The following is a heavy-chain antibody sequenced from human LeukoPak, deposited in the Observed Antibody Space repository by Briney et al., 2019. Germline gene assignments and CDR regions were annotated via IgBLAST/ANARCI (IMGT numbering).Heavy chain of an antibody. CDR3: AKGSRDSRPYYFDF. CDR2: INPGGSSI. Sequence: GGSLRLSCAASGFTFSSYWMHWVRQVPGKGLVWVARINPGGSSITYADSVKGRFTISRDNAKNTLYLQMNSLRAEDTALYYCAKGSRDSRPYYFDFWGQEILVTVSS. CDR1: GFTFSSYW. J-gene: IGHJ4*02. V-gene: IGHV3-74*01. D-gene: IGHD3-3*01.